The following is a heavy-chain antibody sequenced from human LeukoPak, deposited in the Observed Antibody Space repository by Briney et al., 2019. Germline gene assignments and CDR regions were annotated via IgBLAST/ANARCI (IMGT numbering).Heavy chain of an antibody. CDR2: ISGDGGST. CDR3: AKEIDTLGTNAFDI. D-gene: IGHD2-15*01. CDR1: GFTFDDYA. J-gene: IGHJ3*02. Sequence: GVSLRLSCAASGFTFDDYAMHWVRQARGKGLEWVSLISGDGGSTYYADSVRGRFTISRDNSKNSLYLQMDSLRTEDTAFYYCAKEIDTLGTNAFDIWGQGTMVTVSS. V-gene: IGHV3-43*02.